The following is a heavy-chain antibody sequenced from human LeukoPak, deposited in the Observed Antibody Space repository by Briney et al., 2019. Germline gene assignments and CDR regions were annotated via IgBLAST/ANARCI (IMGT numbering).Heavy chain of an antibody. D-gene: IGHD6-13*01. Sequence: ASVKVTCKASGYTFTGYDMHWVRQAPGQGLEWMGWINPNSGGTNYAQKFQGRVTMTRDTSISTAYMELSRLRSDDTAVYYCARDLIAATDIDAFDIWGQGTMVTVSS. CDR3: ARDLIAATDIDAFDI. CDR1: GYTFTGYD. J-gene: IGHJ3*02. CDR2: INPNSGGT. V-gene: IGHV1-2*02.